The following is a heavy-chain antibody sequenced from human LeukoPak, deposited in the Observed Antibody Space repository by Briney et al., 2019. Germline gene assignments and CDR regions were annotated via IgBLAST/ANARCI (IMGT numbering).Heavy chain of an antibody. CDR2: MWDDGTNE. CDR3: AREQWLGPTYFDY. J-gene: IGHJ4*02. Sequence: GGSLRLSCTASGFNFGIYGMHWVRQAPGKGLEWVAVMWDDGTNEYYVESVKGRFTISRDNGKRTLYLQMNSLRVEDTAVYYCAREQWLGPTYFDYWGQGTLVTVSS. V-gene: IGHV3-33*01. D-gene: IGHD6-19*01. CDR1: GFNFGIYG.